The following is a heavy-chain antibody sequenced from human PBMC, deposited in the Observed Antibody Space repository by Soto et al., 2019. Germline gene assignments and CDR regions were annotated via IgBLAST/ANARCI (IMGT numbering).Heavy chain of an antibody. CDR3: ARDKGHCSGGSCHIQYYFDY. Sequence: GGSLRLSCAASGFTFSSYGMHWVRQAPGKGLEWVAVIWYDGSNKYYADSVKGRFTISRDNSKNTLYLQMNGLRAEDTAVYYCARDKGHCSGGSCHIQYYFDYWGQGTLVTVSS. J-gene: IGHJ4*02. V-gene: IGHV3-33*01. D-gene: IGHD2-15*01. CDR1: GFTFSSYG. CDR2: IWYDGSNK.